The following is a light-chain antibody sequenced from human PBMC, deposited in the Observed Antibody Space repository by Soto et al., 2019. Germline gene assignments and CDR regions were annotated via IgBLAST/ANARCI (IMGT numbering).Light chain of an antibody. V-gene: IGKV1-17*01. J-gene: IGKJ1*01. CDR2: IAS. Sequence: DLQMTPSPSSLSASVGDRVTITCRASQDIRNELGWFQQKAGKAPKRLIYIASSLQSGVPSRFSGRGSGTDFTLTISSLQPEDYAPYDCLQHNDYPPKFGQGTKVEI. CDR1: QDIRNE. CDR3: LQHNDYPPK.